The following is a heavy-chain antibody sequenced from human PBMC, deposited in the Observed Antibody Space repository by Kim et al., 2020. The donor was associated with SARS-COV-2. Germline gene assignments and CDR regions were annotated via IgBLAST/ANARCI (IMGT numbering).Heavy chain of an antibody. D-gene: IGHD6-19*01. V-gene: IGHV4-59*09. Sequence: SLKSRVTISVDTSKNQFSLKLSSVTAADTAMYYCARGGVAGIDYYYGMDVWGQGTTVTVSS. CDR3: ARGGVAGIDYYYGMDV. J-gene: IGHJ6*02.